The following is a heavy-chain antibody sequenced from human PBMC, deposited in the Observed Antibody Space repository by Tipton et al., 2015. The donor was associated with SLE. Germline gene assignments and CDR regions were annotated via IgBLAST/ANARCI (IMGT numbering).Heavy chain of an antibody. CDR2: IFYGRDT. CDR1: GGSISSSIYY. V-gene: IGHV4-61*05. J-gene: IGHJ6*03. Sequence: TLSLTCTVSGGSISSSIYYWGWIRQPPGKGLEWIGYIFYGRDTNYNPSLKSRVTISIDTSKNQFSLRLSSVTAADTAVYYCAREDKESSINMIRGVVQTSYFYYMDVWGKGTTVTVSS. D-gene: IGHD3-10*01. CDR3: AREDKESSINMIRGVVQTSYFYYMDV.